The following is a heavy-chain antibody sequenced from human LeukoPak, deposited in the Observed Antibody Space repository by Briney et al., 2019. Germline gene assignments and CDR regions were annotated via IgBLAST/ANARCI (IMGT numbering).Heavy chain of an antibody. D-gene: IGHD6-19*01. Sequence: ASVKVSCKASGGTFSSYAISWVRQAPGQGLEWMGGIIPILGIANYAQKFQGRVAITADKSTSTAYMELSSLRSEDTAVYYCARDPPPRIAVAGTSDYWGQGTLVTVSS. CDR3: ARDPPPRIAVAGTSDY. J-gene: IGHJ4*02. CDR2: IIPILGIA. V-gene: IGHV1-69*10. CDR1: GGTFSSYA.